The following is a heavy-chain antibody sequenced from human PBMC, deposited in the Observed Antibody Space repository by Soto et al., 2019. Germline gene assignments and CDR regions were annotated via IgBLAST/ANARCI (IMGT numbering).Heavy chain of an antibody. CDR3: AREEVDDIVVVPAAMGGNWFDP. V-gene: IGHV1-18*01. CDR2: ISAYNGNT. CDR1: GYTFTSYG. J-gene: IGHJ5*02. Sequence: ASVKVSFKASGYTFTSYGISWVRQAPGQGLEWMGWISAYNGNTNYAQKLQGRVTMTTDTSTSTAYMELRSLRSDDTAVYYCAREEVDDIVVVPAAMGGNWFDPWGQGTLVTVSS. D-gene: IGHD2-2*01.